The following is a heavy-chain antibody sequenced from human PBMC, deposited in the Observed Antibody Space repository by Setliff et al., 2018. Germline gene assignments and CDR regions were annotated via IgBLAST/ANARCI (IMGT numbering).Heavy chain of an antibody. V-gene: IGHV1-18*01. CDR1: GYTFTSYG. CDR2: ISAYNGNT. J-gene: IGHJ6*02. CDR3: ARVGVYYYDSSGYHRSPYYYYYGMDV. Sequence: VASVKVSCKASGYTFTSYGISWVRQAPGQGLEWMGWISAYNGNTNYAQKLQGRVTMTTDTSTSTAYMELRSLRSDDTAVYYCARVGVYYYDSSGYHRSPYYYYYGMDVWGQGTTVTVSS. D-gene: IGHD3-22*01.